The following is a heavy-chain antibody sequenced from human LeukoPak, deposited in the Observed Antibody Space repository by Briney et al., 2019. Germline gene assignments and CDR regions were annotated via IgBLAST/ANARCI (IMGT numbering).Heavy chain of an antibody. J-gene: IGHJ4*02. CDR1: GFTVSSNY. CDR3: ARDFPAFD. Sequence: GGSLRLSCAASGFTVSSNYMSWVRQAPGKGLEWVSVIYSSGSTYYADSVKGRFTISRDNSKNTLYLQMDSLRAEDTAVYYCARDFPAFDWGQGTLVTVSS. CDR2: IYSSGST. V-gene: IGHV3-53*01. D-gene: IGHD2/OR15-2a*01.